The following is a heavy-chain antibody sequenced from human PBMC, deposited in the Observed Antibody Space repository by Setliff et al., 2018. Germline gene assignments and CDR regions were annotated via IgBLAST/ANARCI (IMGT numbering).Heavy chain of an antibody. D-gene: IGHD2-2*02. Sequence: PSETLSLTCTVSGGSISSSSYYWGWIRQPPGKGLEWIGEIYHSGSTNYNPSLKSRVTISVDTSKNQFPLKLSSVTAADTAVYYCARDRQYCSSPTCYSSYFYYYGMDVWGQGTTVTVSS. CDR1: GGSISSSSYY. V-gene: IGHV4-39*06. CDR3: ARDRQYCSSPTCYSSYFYYYGMDV. CDR2: IYHSGST. J-gene: IGHJ6*02.